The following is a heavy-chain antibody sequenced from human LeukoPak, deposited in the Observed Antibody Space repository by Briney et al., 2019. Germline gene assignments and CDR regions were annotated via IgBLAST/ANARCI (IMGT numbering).Heavy chain of an antibody. J-gene: IGHJ4*02. Sequence: SETLSLTCTVSGGSISSYYWSWIRQPPGKGLEWIGYIYHSGSTNYNPSLKSRVTISVDTSKNQFSLKLSSVTAADTAVYYCARLGDSSGYYYYWGQGTLVTVSS. V-gene: IGHV4-59*08. D-gene: IGHD3-22*01. CDR2: IYHSGST. CDR1: GGSISSYY. CDR3: ARLGDSSGYYYY.